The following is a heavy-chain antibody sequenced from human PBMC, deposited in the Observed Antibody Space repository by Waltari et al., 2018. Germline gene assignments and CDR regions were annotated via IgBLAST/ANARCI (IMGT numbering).Heavy chain of an antibody. D-gene: IGHD1-26*01. CDR3: ARADVGATVPFFFDS. Sequence: QVQLVQSGAEVKKPGAAARVSCQAVGYTFNTYYIHWERQAHGQGLEWVGMINPSGGATSLAQRFQGRVTMLRDTSTSTVYMELSSLRSEDTAVYFCARADVGATVPFFFDSWGQGSLVTVSS. V-gene: IGHV1-46*02. CDR2: INPSGGAT. J-gene: IGHJ4*02. CDR1: GYTFNTYY.